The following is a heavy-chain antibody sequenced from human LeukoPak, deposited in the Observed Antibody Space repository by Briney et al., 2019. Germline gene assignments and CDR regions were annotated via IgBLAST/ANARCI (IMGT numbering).Heavy chain of an antibody. V-gene: IGHV4-59*01. CDR3: ARRVGGGPFDY. J-gene: IGHJ4*02. CDR1: GGSISSYY. Sequence: PSETLSLTCTVSGGSISSYYWSGIRHPPGKGREWIGYIYYSGSTNYSPSRQGRVTISVDPSKNQFSLKLSSVTAADTAVYYCARRVGGGPFDYWGQGTLVTVSS. CDR2: IYYSGST. D-gene: IGHD3-16*01.